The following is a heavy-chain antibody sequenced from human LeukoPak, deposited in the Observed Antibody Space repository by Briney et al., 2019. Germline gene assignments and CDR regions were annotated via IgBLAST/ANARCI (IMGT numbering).Heavy chain of an antibody. D-gene: IGHD3-10*01. Sequence: NTSETLSLTCTVSGGSISSGGYYWSWIRQHPGKGLEWIGYIYYSGSTYYNPSLKSRVTISVDTSKNQFSLKLSSVTAADTAVYYCARLPGDGSGSYSDYYGMDIWGQGTTVTVSS. CDR2: IYYSGST. CDR1: GGSISSGGYY. V-gene: IGHV4-31*03. J-gene: IGHJ6*02. CDR3: ARLPGDGSGSYSDYYGMDI.